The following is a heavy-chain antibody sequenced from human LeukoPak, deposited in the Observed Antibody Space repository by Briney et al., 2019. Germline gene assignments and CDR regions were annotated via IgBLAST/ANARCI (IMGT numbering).Heavy chain of an antibody. CDR1: GGPFSGYY. CDR3: ARARGDYHDSSGYYSASDY. D-gene: IGHD3-22*01. CDR2: INHSGSA. Sequence: PSETLSLTCAVYGGPFSGYYWSWIRQPPGKGLEWIGEINHSGSANYNPSLKSRVTISVDMSKNQFSLKLSSVTAADTAVYYCARARGDYHDSSGYYSASDYWGQGTLVTVSS. J-gene: IGHJ4*02. V-gene: IGHV4-34*01.